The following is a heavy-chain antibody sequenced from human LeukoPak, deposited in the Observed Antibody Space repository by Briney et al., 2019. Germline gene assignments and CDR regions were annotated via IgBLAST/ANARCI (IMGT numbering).Heavy chain of an antibody. V-gene: IGHV3-48*03. Sequence: GGSLRLSCAASGFTFSSYEMNWVRQAPGKGLEWVSYISSSGSTIYYADSVKGRFTISRDNAKNSLYLQMNSLRAEDTAVYYCARVMVLGAPSDAFDIWGQGTVVTVSS. J-gene: IGHJ3*02. CDR2: ISSSGSTI. CDR3: ARVMVLGAPSDAFDI. CDR1: GFTFSSYE. D-gene: IGHD2-8*01.